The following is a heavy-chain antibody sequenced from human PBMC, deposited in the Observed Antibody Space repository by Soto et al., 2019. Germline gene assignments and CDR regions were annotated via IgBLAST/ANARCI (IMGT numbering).Heavy chain of an antibody. Sequence: SETLSLTCTLFGGSLNNYYWSWVRQPPGKGLEWIGYIYYSGSTNYNPSLKSRVTISVDTSKNQFSLNLSSVTAADTAVYYCARIGAGYGAYFDYWGQGTLVTVSS. D-gene: IGHD4-17*01. CDR1: GGSLNNYY. J-gene: IGHJ4*02. CDR3: ARIGAGYGAYFDY. CDR2: IYYSGST. V-gene: IGHV4-59*01.